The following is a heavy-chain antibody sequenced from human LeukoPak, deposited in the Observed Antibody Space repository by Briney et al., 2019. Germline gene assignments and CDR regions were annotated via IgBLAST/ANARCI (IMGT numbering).Heavy chain of an antibody. J-gene: IGHJ6*03. Sequence: GESLKISCKGSGYSFTSYWIGWVRQMPGKGLEWMGIIYPGDSDTRYSPSFQGQVTISADKPISTAYLQWSSLKASDTAMYYCARLGYDSSGYTRWGFYYYMDVWGKGTTVTVSS. V-gene: IGHV5-51*01. D-gene: IGHD3-22*01. CDR3: ARLGYDSSGYTRWGFYYYMDV. CDR1: GYSFTSYW. CDR2: IYPGDSDT.